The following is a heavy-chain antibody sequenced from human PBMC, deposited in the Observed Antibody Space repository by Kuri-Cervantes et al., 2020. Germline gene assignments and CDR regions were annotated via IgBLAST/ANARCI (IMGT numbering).Heavy chain of an antibody. J-gene: IGHJ6*02. Sequence: GGSLRLSCAASGFTFSSYSMNWVRQAPGKGLEWVSYISSSSSTIYYADSVKGRFTISRDNSKNTLYLQMNSLRAEDTAVYYCAKDRSTFDPKYYYYYYGMDVWGQGTTVTVSS. CDR1: GFTFSSYS. V-gene: IGHV3-48*01. CDR2: ISSSSSTI. CDR3: AKDRSTFDPKYYYYYYGMDV. D-gene: IGHD5/OR15-5a*01.